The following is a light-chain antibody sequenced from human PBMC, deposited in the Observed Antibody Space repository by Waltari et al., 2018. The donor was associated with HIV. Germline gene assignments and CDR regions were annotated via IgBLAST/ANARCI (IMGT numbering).Light chain of an antibody. CDR2: KNN. CDR1: NSNIGSNY. CDR3: AAWDDRLNLV. V-gene: IGLV1-47*01. J-gene: IGLJ2*01. Sequence: QSVLTQPPSASGTPWQRATISCFGSNSNIGSNYVYWYQQLPGMAPKLLISKNNQRPPGVPDRFSGSKSGTSASLAISGLRSEDEADYYCAAWDDRLNLVFGGGTKLTVL.